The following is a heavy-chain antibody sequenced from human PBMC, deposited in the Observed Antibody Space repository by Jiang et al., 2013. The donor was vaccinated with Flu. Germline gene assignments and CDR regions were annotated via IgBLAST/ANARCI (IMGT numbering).Heavy chain of an antibody. CDR2: INPSGGST. J-gene: IGHJ6*04. CDR3: ARGDLMTTVTTFNYYYGMDV. CDR1: GYTFTSYY. D-gene: IGHD4-17*01. V-gene: IGHV1-46*01. Sequence: GPSVKASCKASGYTFTSYYMHWVRQAPGQGLEWMGIINPSGGSTSYAQRFQGRVTMTRDTSTSTVYMELSSLRSEDTAVYYCARGDLMTTVTTFNYYYGMDVWGKGTTVTVSS.